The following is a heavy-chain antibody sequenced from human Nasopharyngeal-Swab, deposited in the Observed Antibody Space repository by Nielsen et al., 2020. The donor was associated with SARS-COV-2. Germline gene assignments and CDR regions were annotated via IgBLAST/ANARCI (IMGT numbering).Heavy chain of an antibody. Sequence: WIRQPPGKGLECIGSIYYSGSTYYNPSLKSRVTISVDTSKNQFSLKLSSVTAADTAVYYCARPGYDSSGYTSYFDYWGQGTLVTVSS. CDR2: IYYSGST. J-gene: IGHJ4*02. D-gene: IGHD3-22*01. V-gene: IGHV4-39*01. CDR3: ARPGYDSSGYTSYFDY.